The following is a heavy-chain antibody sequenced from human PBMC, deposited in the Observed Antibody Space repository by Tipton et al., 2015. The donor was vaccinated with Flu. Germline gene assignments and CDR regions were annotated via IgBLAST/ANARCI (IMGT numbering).Heavy chain of an antibody. Sequence: SLRLSCAASGFTFSDFGMHWVRQAPGKGLEWVAVIWNDGNDKYSADSVKGRFTISRDNSKNTLYLQMNSLRPEDTAVYYCAREKLGAGFWYFDLWGRGTLVTVSS. D-gene: IGHD7-27*01. V-gene: IGHV3-33*08. J-gene: IGHJ2*01. CDR2: IWNDGNDK. CDR3: AREKLGAGFWYFDL. CDR1: GFTFSDFG.